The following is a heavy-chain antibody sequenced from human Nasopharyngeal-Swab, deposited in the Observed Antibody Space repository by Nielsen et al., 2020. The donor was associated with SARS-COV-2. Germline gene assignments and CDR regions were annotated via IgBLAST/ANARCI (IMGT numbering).Heavy chain of an antibody. Sequence: VRQRPGKGLEWVSVIYSGGSTYYADSVKGRFTISRDNSKNTLYLQMNSLRAEDTAVYYCARDLRTTVTGGDYWGQGTLVTVSS. V-gene: IGHV3-66*01. J-gene: IGHJ4*02. CDR3: ARDLRTTVTGGDY. CDR2: IYSGGST. D-gene: IGHD4-17*01.